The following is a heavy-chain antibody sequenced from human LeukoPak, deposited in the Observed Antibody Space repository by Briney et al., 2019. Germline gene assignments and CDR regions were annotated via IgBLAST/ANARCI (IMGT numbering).Heavy chain of an antibody. Sequence: SETLSLTCAVYGGSFSGYYWSWIRQPPGKGLEWIGEINHSGSTNYNLSLKSRVTISVDTSKNQFSLKLSSVTAADTAVYYCARPGYYYGSGSSWFDPWGQGTLVTVSS. CDR3: ARPGYYYGSGSSWFDP. J-gene: IGHJ5*02. CDR2: INHSGST. CDR1: GGSFSGYY. V-gene: IGHV4-34*01. D-gene: IGHD3-10*01.